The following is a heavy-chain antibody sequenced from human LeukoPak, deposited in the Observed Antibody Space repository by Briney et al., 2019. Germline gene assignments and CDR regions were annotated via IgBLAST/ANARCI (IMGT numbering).Heavy chain of an antibody. CDR1: GFTFGDYA. D-gene: IGHD3-22*01. J-gene: IGHJ4*02. CDR3: TSVDYYDSSGEYYFDY. V-gene: IGHV3-49*04. Sequence: GGSLRLSCTASGFTFGDYAMSWVRQAPGKGLDWVGFIRSKAYGGTTEYAASVKGRFTISRDDSKNIAYLQMNSLKTEDTAVYYCTSVDYYDSSGEYYFDYWGQGTLVTVSS. CDR2: IRSKAYGGTT.